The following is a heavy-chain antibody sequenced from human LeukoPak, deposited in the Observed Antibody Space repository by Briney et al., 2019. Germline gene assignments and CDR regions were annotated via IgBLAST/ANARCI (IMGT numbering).Heavy chain of an antibody. CDR3: ARFGLNYYGSGSYYFFDY. CDR1: GGSISSYY. D-gene: IGHD3-10*01. V-gene: IGHV4-59*08. Sequence: PSETLSLTCPVSGGSISSYYWSWIRQPPGKGLEWIGYIYYSGSTNYNPSLKSRVTISVDTSKNQFSLKLSSVTAADTAVYYCARFGLNYYGSGSYYFFDYWGQGTLVTVSS. CDR2: IYYSGST. J-gene: IGHJ4*02.